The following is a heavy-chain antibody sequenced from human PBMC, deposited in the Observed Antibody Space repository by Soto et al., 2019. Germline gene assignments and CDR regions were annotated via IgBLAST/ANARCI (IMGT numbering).Heavy chain of an antibody. V-gene: IGHV1-69*01. Sequence: QVRLVQSGAEVKKPGSSVKVSCKASGGTFSNYAITWLRLAPGQGLEWLGGIIPVFGTVNYAQKFQGSVTRTADDSTCTAYMELNRLISEDTAVYDCARDIPYTSIFVNWFGPWGQGTLVFVS. D-gene: IGHD6-13*01. J-gene: IGHJ5*02. CDR2: IIPVFGTV. CDR3: ARDIPYTSIFVNWFGP. CDR1: GGTFSNYA.